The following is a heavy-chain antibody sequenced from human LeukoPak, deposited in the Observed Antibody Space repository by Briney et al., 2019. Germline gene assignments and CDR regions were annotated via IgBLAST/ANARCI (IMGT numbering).Heavy chain of an antibody. V-gene: IGHV3-7*01. J-gene: IGHJ5*02. D-gene: IGHD6-19*01. CDR2: INQDGSTK. CDR1: GFTFSSYL. Sequence: GGSLRLSCAASGFTFSSYLMNWVRQAPGKGLEWVANINQDGSTKNYVDSVKGRFTISRDNAKDSLYLQMNSLRAEDTAVYYCEGAWSWGQGTLVTVSS. CDR3: EGAWS.